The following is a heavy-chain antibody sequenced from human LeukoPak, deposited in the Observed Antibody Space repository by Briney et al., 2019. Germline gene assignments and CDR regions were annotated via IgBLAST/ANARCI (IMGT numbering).Heavy chain of an antibody. CDR2: ISSNGGST. CDR3: ARAGIAVAGTKSLYFDY. Sequence: GGSLRLSCVASGFIFSSYAMHWVRQAPGKGLEYVSAISSNGGSTYYANSVKGRFTISRDNSKNTLYLQMGSLRAEDMAVYYCARAGIAVAGTKSLYFDYWGQGTLVTVSS. CDR1: GFIFSSYA. J-gene: IGHJ4*02. D-gene: IGHD6-19*01. V-gene: IGHV3-64*01.